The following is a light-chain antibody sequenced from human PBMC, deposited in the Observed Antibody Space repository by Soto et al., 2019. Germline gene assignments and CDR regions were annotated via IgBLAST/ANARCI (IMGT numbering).Light chain of an antibody. Sequence: EIVLTQSPGTLSLSPGERATLSCRASQSVSSSQLAWYPQRPGQAPRLLVYGASTRATGIADRFSGSGSGTDFTLTISRLEPEDFAVYYCQQYGSSGVTFGPGTKVDIK. CDR1: QSVSSSQ. CDR3: QQYGSSGVT. CDR2: GAS. J-gene: IGKJ3*01. V-gene: IGKV3-20*01.